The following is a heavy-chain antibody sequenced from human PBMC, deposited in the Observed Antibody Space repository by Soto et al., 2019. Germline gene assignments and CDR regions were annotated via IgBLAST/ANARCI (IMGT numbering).Heavy chain of an antibody. Sequence: SETLSLTCTVSGGSISSSSYYWGWIRQPPGKGLEWIGSIYYSGSTYYNPSLKSRVTISVDTSKNQFSLKLSSVTAADTAVYYCARHEGDWDSSSYVIDYWGQGTLVTVSS. CDR1: GGSISSSSYY. D-gene: IGHD6-6*01. J-gene: IGHJ4*02. CDR3: ARHEGDWDSSSYVIDY. CDR2: IYYSGST. V-gene: IGHV4-39*01.